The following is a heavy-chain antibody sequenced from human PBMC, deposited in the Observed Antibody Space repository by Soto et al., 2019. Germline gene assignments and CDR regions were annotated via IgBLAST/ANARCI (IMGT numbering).Heavy chain of an antibody. V-gene: IGHV3-74*01. CDR2: INSDGSFT. CDR3: ASGKIAVAGTDY. Sequence: EVQLVESGGGLVQPGGSLGLSCAASGFTFSRYWMHWVRQAPGKGLVWVSHINSDGSFTNYADSVKGRVTISRNNAKNTLFLQMNSLREDDTAVYYCASGKIAVAGTDYWGQGTLVTVSS. CDR1: GFTFSRYW. J-gene: IGHJ4*02. D-gene: IGHD6-19*01.